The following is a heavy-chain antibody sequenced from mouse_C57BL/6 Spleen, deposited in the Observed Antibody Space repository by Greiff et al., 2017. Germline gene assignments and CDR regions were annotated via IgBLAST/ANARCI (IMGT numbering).Heavy chain of an antibody. Sequence: EVHLVESGGDLVKPGGSLKLSCAASGFTFSSYGMSWVRQTPDKRLEWVATISSGGSYTYYPDSVKGRFTISRDNAKNTLYLQMSSLKSEDTAMYYCARQGDYDDDPYYFDYWGQGTTLTVSS. CDR3: ARQGDYDDDPYYFDY. V-gene: IGHV5-6*01. CDR2: ISSGGSYT. J-gene: IGHJ2*01. D-gene: IGHD2-4*01. CDR1: GFTFSSYG.